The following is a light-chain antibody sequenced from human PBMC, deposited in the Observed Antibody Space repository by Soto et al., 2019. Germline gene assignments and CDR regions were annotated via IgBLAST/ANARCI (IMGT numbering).Light chain of an antibody. V-gene: IGLV2-14*01. CDR1: DSDVGAYNF. J-gene: IGLJ3*02. CDR3: CSYTRTATPWV. CDR2: EVT. Sequence: QSALTQPASASGSLGQSITIPCTGSDSDVGAYNFVSWYQQRPGTAPKLIIYEVTGRPSGVSSRFSGSKSGNTASLNISGLQAEDEADYHCCSYTRTATPWVFGGGTKVTVL.